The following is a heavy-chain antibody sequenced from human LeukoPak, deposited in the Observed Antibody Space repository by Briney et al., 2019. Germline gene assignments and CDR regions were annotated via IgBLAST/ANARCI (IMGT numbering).Heavy chain of an antibody. CDR1: GYSFTSYW. CDR3: ARHSAIAAAGTHFDY. J-gene: IGHJ4*02. CDR2: IHPGDSDT. D-gene: IGHD6-13*01. V-gene: IGHV5-51*01. Sequence: GESLKISCKGSGYSFTSYWIGWVRQMPGKGLEWMGIIHPGDSDTRYSPSFQGQVTISADKSISTAYLQWSSLEASDTAMYYCARHSAIAAAGTHFDYWGQGTLVTVSS.